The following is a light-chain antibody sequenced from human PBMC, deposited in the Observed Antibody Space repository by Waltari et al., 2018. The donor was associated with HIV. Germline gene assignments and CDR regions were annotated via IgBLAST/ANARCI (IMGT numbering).Light chain of an antibody. J-gene: IGKJ1*01. CDR2: EAS. Sequence: DIPMTQSSSTLSASVGDTVTITCRARQSINSWLAWYQQKPGKAPRLLISEASSLQSGVPSRFSGSESGTEFTLIINSLQPDDFATYYCQQYKTYSTTFGQGTNVEIK. CDR3: QQYKTYSTT. CDR1: QSINSW. V-gene: IGKV1-5*03.